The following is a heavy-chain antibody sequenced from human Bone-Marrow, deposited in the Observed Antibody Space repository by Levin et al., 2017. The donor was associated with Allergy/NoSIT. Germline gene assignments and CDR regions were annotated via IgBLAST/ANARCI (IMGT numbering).Heavy chain of an antibody. J-gene: IGHJ4*02. CDR3: AREGDYVWDNHRYTVFDS. CDR1: RGSINGYY. D-gene: IGHD3-16*02. V-gene: IGHV4-59*01. Sequence: PSETLSLTCTVSRGSINGYYWSWMRQVPGEGLEWIGYIHHSGTTSYNPSLGSRVTISVDTSKNRFSLKLTSVTAADTAVYYCAREGDYVWDNHRYTVFDSWGQGTLVIVSS. CDR2: IHHSGTT.